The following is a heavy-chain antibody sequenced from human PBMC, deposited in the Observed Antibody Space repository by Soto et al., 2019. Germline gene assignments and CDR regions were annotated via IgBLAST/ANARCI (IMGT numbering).Heavy chain of an antibody. V-gene: IGHV4-34*01. CDR1: GGSFSGYY. CDR2: INHRGST. CDR3: ARDGFCTSTTCRVGNWFDP. Sequence: PSEPLSLTCVVYGGSFSGYYWSWIRQSPGKGLEWIGGINHRGSTNYNPSLESRVTISVDTSKNQFSLKLPSVTAADTAMYYCARDGFCTSTTCRVGNWFDPWGQGTLVTVSS. D-gene: IGHD2-2*01. J-gene: IGHJ5*02.